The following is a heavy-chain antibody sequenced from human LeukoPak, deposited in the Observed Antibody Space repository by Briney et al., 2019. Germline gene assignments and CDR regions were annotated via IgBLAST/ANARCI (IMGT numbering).Heavy chain of an antibody. D-gene: IGHD5-18*01. J-gene: IGHJ6*04. CDR1: GGTFSSYA. CDR2: IIPIFGTA. CDR3: ARGRSVDTAMDIEFKYYYYGMDV. Sequence: SVKVSCKASGGTFSSYAISWVRQAPGQGLEWMGGIIPIFGTANYAQKLQGRVTITADESTSTAYMELSSLRSEDTAVYYCARGRSVDTAMDIEFKYYYYGMDVWGKGTTVTVSS. V-gene: IGHV1-69*01.